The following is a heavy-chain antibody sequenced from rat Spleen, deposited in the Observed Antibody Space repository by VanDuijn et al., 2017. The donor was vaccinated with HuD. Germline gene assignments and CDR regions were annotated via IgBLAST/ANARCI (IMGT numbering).Heavy chain of an antibody. CDR1: GFSLTSTR. J-gene: IGHJ2*01. CDR2: SWGTVGT. V-gene: IGHV2-47*01. D-gene: IGHD1-6*01. Sequence: QVQLKESGPGLVRPSQTLLLTCTVSGFSLTSTRVSWIRQPPGKGLEWRGVSWGTVGTDYNSAIKPRLSISRDTSKSQVFLKMNSLQTEDTAMYFCARKGYTTDPWAWGYFDYWGQGVMVTVSS. CDR3: ARKGYTTDPWAWGYFDY.